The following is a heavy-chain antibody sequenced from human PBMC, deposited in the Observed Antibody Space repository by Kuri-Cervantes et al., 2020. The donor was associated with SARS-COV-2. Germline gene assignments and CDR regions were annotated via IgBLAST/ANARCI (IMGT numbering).Heavy chain of an antibody. J-gene: IGHJ4*02. V-gene: IGHV3-74*01. CDR1: GFTFSGHW. CDR3: VRDGDHWNFDY. D-gene: IGHD1-1*01. Sequence: ESLMISCAASGFTFSGHWIHWVRRAPGKGLVWVSRINPDGSYTNNADSVKGRFTLSRDNAKNMLFLQMNSLRAEDTAVYYCVRDGDHWNFDYWGQGTLVTVSS. CDR2: INPDGSYT.